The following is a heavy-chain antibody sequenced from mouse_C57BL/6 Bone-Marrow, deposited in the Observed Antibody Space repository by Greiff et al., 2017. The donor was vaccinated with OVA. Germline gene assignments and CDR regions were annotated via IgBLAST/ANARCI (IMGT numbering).Heavy chain of an antibody. CDR2: ISSGGSYT. Sequence: EVHLVESGGDLVKPGGSLKLSCAASGFTFSSYGMSWVRQTPDKRLEWVATISSGGSYTYYPDSVKGRFTISRDNAKNTLYLQMSSLKSEDTAMYYCARREFITTVVGAMDYWGQGTSVTVSS. V-gene: IGHV5-6*01. J-gene: IGHJ4*01. CDR3: ARREFITTVVGAMDY. D-gene: IGHD1-1*01. CDR1: GFTFSSYG.